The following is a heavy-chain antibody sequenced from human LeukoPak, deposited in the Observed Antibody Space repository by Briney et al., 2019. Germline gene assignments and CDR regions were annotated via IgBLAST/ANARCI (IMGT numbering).Heavy chain of an antibody. V-gene: IGHV6-1*01. D-gene: IGHD1-26*01. CDR1: GDSVSSYSAD. CDR2: TYCRSKWYN. J-gene: IGHJ5*02. Sequence: SQTLSLTCAISGDSVSSYSADWNWIRQSPSRGLEWLGRTYCRSKWYNEYAVSEKSRITIKPDTSKNQISLQLNSVTPEDTAVYYCARYRGSYDPNWCDLWGQGTLVTVSS. CDR3: ARYRGSYDPNWCDL.